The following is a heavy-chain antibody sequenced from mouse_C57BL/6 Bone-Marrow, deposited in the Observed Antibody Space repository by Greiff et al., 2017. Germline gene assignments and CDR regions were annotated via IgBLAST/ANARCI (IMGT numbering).Heavy chain of an antibody. V-gene: IGHV5-9-1*02. D-gene: IGHD4-1*01. J-gene: IGHJ2*01. CDR2: ISSGGDYI. Sequence: EVKLVESGEGLVKPGGSLKLSCAASGFTFSSYAMSWVRQTPEKRLEWVAYISSGGDYIYYADTVKGRFTISRDNARNTLYLQMSSLKSEDTAVYYCTRDLTGTIDYWGQGTTLTVSS. CDR3: TRDLTGTIDY. CDR1: GFTFSSYA.